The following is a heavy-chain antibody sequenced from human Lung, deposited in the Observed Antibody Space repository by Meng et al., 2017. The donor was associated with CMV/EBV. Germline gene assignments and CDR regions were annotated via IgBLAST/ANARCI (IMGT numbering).Heavy chain of an antibody. D-gene: IGHD3-10*01. CDR3: ARGIYGSVDY. CDR2: IYHSGST. Sequence: LSCTVSGYSISSGYYWGWIRQPPGKGLEWIGSIYHSGSTYYNPSLKSRVTIPVDTSKNQLSLRLSSVTAADTAVYYCARGIYGSVDYWGQGPLVTVSS. CDR1: GYSISSGYY. V-gene: IGHV4-38-2*02. J-gene: IGHJ4*02.